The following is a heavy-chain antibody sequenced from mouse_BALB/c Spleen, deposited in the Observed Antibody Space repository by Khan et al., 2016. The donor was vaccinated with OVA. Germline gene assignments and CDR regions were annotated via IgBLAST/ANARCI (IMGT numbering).Heavy chain of an antibody. Sequence: QVKLQQSGAELARPGASVKMSCKASGYTFPSYTIHWIKQRPGQGLEWIGYINPSSGYTNYNQKFKDKATLTADKSSTTAYMQLSSLTSDDSAVYYCARDGSYYRNDGWFAYWGQGTLVTVSA. CDR1: GYTFPSYT. V-gene: IGHV1-4*01. J-gene: IGHJ3*01. D-gene: IGHD2-14*01. CDR3: ARDGSYYRNDGWFAY. CDR2: INPSSGYT.